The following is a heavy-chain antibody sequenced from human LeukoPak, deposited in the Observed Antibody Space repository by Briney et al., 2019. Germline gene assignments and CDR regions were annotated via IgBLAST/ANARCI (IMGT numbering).Heavy chain of an antibody. CDR3: ARDYSSAWTFDY. J-gene: IGHJ4*02. Sequence: PSETLSLTCNFSGGSINTDDWSWIRQPAGKGLEWIGRIYSGGSTNCNPSLKSRVTISIDKSKSQLYLKLNSLTAADTAVYYCARDYSSAWTFDYWGQGTLATVSS. V-gene: IGHV4-4*07. D-gene: IGHD6-19*01. CDR2: IYSGGST. CDR1: GGSINTDD.